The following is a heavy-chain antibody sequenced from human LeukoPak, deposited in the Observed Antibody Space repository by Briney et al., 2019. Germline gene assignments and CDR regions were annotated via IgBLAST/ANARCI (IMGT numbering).Heavy chain of an antibody. V-gene: IGHV1-24*01. CDR3: ATAGYCSGGSCYSRSYYGMDV. CDR1: GYTLTELS. Sequence: GASVKVSCKVSGYTLTELSMHLLRQAPRNRLEWTGGFDPEHGETIYPQKFQGRVTMTEDTSTDTAYMELSSLRSEDTAVYYCATAGYCSGGSCYSRSYYGMDVWGKGTTVTVSS. J-gene: IGHJ6*04. CDR2: FDPEHGET. D-gene: IGHD2-15*01.